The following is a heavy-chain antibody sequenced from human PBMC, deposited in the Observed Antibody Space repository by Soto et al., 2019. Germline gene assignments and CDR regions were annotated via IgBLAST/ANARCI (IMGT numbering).Heavy chain of an antibody. CDR3: AREVRAGGMDV. CDR2: IYYSGST. D-gene: IGHD3-10*01. J-gene: IGHJ6*02. V-gene: IGHV4-31*03. CDR1: GGSISSGGYY. Sequence: QVQLQESGPGLVKPSQTLSLTCTVSGGSISSGGYYWSWIRQHPGKGLEWIGYIYYSGSTYYNPSLKSRVTISVDTSKNQFSLKLRSATASDTAVYYCAREVRAGGMDVWGQGTTVTVSS.